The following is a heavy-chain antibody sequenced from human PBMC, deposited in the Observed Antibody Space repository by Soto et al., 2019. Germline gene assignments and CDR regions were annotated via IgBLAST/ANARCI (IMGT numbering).Heavy chain of an antibody. J-gene: IGHJ4*02. CDR3: ARFWYYDSSGYYAFDY. CDR1: GDGFSNYG. D-gene: IGHD3-22*01. Sequence: QVQLVQSGAEVKKPVASVRVSCKASGDGFSNYGFSWVRQSPGQGSEWMGWISAYDGQTNYTKKFQGRVTMTTDTSSSTAYMELRSLRSDDTAVYYCARFWYYDSSGYYAFDYWGLVTLVTVSS. CDR2: ISAYDGQT. V-gene: IGHV1-18*01.